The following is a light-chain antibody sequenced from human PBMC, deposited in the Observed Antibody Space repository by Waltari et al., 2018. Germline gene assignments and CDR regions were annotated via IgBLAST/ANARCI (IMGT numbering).Light chain of an antibody. V-gene: IGKV1-33*01. J-gene: IGKJ5*01. CDR3: QQYDSIPSIT. CDR1: EVINNQ. CDR2: DAT. Sequence: DIQMTQSPSSLSASVGDRVTITCQASEVINNQLNWYQQYPGKTPKLLIYDATILETGVPSRFSGSASGTDFSLTISVVQSEDSATYYCQQYDSIPSITFGQGTRLEI.